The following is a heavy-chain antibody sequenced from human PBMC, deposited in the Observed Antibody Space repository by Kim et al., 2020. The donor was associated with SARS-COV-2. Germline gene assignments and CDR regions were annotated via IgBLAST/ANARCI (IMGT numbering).Heavy chain of an antibody. D-gene: IGHD3-3*01. J-gene: IGHJ5*02. CDR2: INTNTGNP. Sequence: ASVKVSCKASGYTFTSYAMNWVRQAPGQGLEWMGWINTNTGNPTYAQGFTGRFVFSLDTSVSTAYLQISSLKAEDTAVYYCARGDFGTIFGVVITFGNWFDPWGQGTLVTVSS. CDR3: ARGDFGTIFGVVITFGNWFDP. CDR1: GYTFTSYA. V-gene: IGHV7-4-1*02.